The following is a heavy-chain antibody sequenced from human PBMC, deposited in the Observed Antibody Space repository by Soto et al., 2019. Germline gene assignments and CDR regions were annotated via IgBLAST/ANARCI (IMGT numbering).Heavy chain of an antibody. Sequence: PGGSLRLSCVASGVTFSSYAMSWVRQAPGKGLEWVSAVSKSGLDTNYADFVKGRFTISRDNSKNTLYLQMNSLRAEDTAVYYCARIMSMVDYYWYGLDVWGQGTTVTVSS. V-gene: IGHV3-23*01. CDR1: GVTFSSYA. CDR3: ARIMSMVDYYWYGLDV. D-gene: IGHD3-10*01. J-gene: IGHJ6*02. CDR2: VSKSGLDT.